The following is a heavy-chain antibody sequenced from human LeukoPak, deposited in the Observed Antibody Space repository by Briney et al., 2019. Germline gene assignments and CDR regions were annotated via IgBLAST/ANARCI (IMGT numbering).Heavy chain of an antibody. D-gene: IGHD6-13*01. Sequence: SGPTLVNPTQTLTLTCTFSGFSLSTSGVGVGWIRQPPGKALGWLALIYWNDDKRYSPSLKSRLTITKDTSKNQVVLTMTNMDPVDTATYYCAHRRSRYSSSWFDYWGQGTLVTVSS. CDR2: IYWNDDK. CDR3: AHRRSRYSSSWFDY. V-gene: IGHV2-5*01. J-gene: IGHJ4*02. CDR1: GFSLSTSGVG.